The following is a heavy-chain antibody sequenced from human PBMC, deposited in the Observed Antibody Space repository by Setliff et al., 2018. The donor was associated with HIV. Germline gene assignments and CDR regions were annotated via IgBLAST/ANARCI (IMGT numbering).Heavy chain of an antibody. V-gene: IGHV2-5*02. D-gene: IGHD1-20*01. Sequence: TLSLTCTVSGDSVNDRSYFWGWIRQPPGKALEWLALIYWDDDKRYNPSLESRLTITKDTSKNHVVLTMTNVDPDDTGTYYCAHRPYNSPNWFDPWGQGTLVTVSS. CDR1: GDSVNDRSYF. CDR2: IYWDDDK. J-gene: IGHJ5*02. CDR3: AHRPYNSPNWFDP.